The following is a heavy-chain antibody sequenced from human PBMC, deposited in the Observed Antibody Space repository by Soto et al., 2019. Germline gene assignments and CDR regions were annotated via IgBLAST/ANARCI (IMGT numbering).Heavy chain of an antibody. Sequence: SETLSLTCTFSVVSISSYYWSCIRQPPGKGLEWIGYIYYSGSTNYNPSLKSRVTISVDTSKNQFSLKLSSVTAADTAVYYCARARWAARYAFDIWGQGTMVTVSS. CDR3: ARARWAARYAFDI. D-gene: IGHD6-6*01. J-gene: IGHJ3*02. CDR1: VVSISSYY. V-gene: IGHV4-59*01. CDR2: IYYSGST.